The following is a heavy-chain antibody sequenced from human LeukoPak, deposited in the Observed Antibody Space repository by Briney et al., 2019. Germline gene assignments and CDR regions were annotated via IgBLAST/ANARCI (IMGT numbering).Heavy chain of an antibody. J-gene: IGHJ4*02. D-gene: IGHD6-25*01. CDR2: IQFDGTRT. CDR1: GFLFDTHD. V-gene: IGHV3-30*02. Sequence: PGGSLRLSCGASGFLFDTHDMHWVRQAPGKGLEWVAFIQFDGTRTYYRDSVKGRFTISRDNSRNTLYLQMNSLRRGDTALYFCAKPSGSGVDYWGQGTRVIVSS. CDR3: AKPSGSGVDY.